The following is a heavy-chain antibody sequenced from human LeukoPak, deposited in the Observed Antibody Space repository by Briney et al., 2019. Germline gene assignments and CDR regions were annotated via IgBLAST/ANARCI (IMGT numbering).Heavy chain of an antibody. J-gene: IGHJ4*02. Sequence: PSETLSLTCTVSGGSISSDYRSWIRQRPGKGLEWIGYIYYSGRTYYNPSLKSRITISVDTSKNQFSLELSSVTAADTAVYYCARGFYSPHYWGQGTLVSVSS. CDR2: IYYSGRT. CDR1: GGSISSDY. V-gene: IGHV4-59*01. D-gene: IGHD4-11*01. CDR3: ARGFYSPHY.